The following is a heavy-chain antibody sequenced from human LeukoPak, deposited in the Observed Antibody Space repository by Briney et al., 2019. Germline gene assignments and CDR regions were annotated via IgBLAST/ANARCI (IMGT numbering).Heavy chain of an antibody. CDR2: INPSGGST. D-gene: IGHD4-17*01. CDR1: GFTFTNYD. Sequence: ASVKVSCKASGFTFTNYDINWVRQAPGQGLEWMGIINPSGGSTSYAQKLQGRVTMTRDTSTSTVYMELSSLRSEDTAVYYCARDPAKSYGDYPFDYWGQGTLVTVSS. J-gene: IGHJ4*02. CDR3: ARDPAKSYGDYPFDY. V-gene: IGHV1-46*01.